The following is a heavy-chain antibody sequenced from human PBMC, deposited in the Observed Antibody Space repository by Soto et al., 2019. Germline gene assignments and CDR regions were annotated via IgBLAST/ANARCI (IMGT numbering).Heavy chain of an antibody. J-gene: IGHJ4*02. D-gene: IGHD6-13*01. V-gene: IGHV3-7*01. CDR3: ARDWGIAAAGTLFDY. Sequence: GGSLRLSCAASGFTFSSYWMSWVRQAPGKGLEWVANIKQDGSEKYYVDSVKGRFTISRDNAKNSLYLQMNSLRAEDTAVYYCARDWGIAAAGTLFDYWGQGTLVTVSS. CDR1: GFTFSSYW. CDR2: IKQDGSEK.